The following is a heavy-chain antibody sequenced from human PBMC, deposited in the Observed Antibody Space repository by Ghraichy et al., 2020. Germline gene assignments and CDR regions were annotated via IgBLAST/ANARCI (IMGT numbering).Heavy chain of an antibody. Sequence: SVKVSCKASGDTFSSYEITWVRQAPGQGLEWMGGISPIFGTANYAHGFKGRVTITADESTSTAYMELTSLRSDDTAVYYCARAAVVGAPVFDFWGQGTLVTVSS. J-gene: IGHJ4*02. CDR3: ARAAVVGAPVFDF. CDR1: GDTFSSYE. D-gene: IGHD2-15*01. CDR2: ISPIFGTA. V-gene: IGHV1-69*13.